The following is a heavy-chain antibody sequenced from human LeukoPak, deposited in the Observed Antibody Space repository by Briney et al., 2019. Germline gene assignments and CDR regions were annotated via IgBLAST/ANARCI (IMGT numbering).Heavy chain of an antibody. J-gene: IGHJ3*01. V-gene: IGHV3-53*01. CDR3: AGGHSSGSYFNAYHL. Sequence: GGSLRLSCAASEFTVSSNSMSWVRQAPGKGLEWVSGVYSGGSTFYADSVKGRFIISRDSSENTLYLQMNTLRAEDTAVYYCAGGHSSGSYFNAYHLWGQGTMVTVSS. CDR1: EFTVSSNS. D-gene: IGHD3-22*01. CDR2: VYSGGST.